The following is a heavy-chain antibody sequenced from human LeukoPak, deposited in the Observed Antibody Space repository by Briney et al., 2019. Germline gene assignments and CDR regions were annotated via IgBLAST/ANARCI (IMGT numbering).Heavy chain of an antibody. CDR3: TREPYYGSGSRWFDP. J-gene: IGHJ5*02. Sequence: SETLSLTCAVYGGSFSGYYWSWIRHPRGKGLEWIGEINHSGSTNYNPSLKSRVTISVDTSKNQFSLKLSSVTAADTAVYYCTREPYYGSGSRWFDPWGQGTLVTVSS. CDR1: GGSFSGYY. D-gene: IGHD3-10*01. V-gene: IGHV4-34*01. CDR2: INHSGST.